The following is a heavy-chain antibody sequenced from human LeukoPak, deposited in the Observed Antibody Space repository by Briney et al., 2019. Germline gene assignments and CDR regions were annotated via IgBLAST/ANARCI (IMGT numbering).Heavy chain of an antibody. V-gene: IGHV4-59*01. CDR2: IYYSGST. D-gene: IGHD5-18*01. Sequence: KPSETLSLTCTVSGGSISSYYWSWIRQPPGKGLEWIGYIYYSGSTNYNPSLKSRVTISVDTSKNQFSLKLSSVTAADTAVYYCARAGQLWQEGGLDYWGQGTLVTVSS. J-gene: IGHJ4*02. CDR1: GGSISSYY. CDR3: ARAGQLWQEGGLDY.